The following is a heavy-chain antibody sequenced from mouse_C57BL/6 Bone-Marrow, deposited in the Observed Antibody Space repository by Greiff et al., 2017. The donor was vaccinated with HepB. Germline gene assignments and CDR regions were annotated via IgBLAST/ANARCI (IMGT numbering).Heavy chain of an antibody. V-gene: IGHV1-55*01. Sequence: VQLQQSGAELVKPGASVKMSCKASGYTFTSYWITWVKQRPGQGLEWIGDIYPGSGSTNYNEKFKSKATLTVDTSSSPAYMQLSSLTSEDSAVYYCAIHYYGSSPFAYWGQGTLVTVSA. CDR3: AIHYYGSSPFAY. CDR2: IYPGSGST. J-gene: IGHJ3*01. CDR1: GYTFTSYW. D-gene: IGHD1-1*01.